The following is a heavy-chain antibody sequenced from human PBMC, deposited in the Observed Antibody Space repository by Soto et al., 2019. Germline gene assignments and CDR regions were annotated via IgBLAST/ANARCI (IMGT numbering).Heavy chain of an antibody. J-gene: IGHJ4*02. D-gene: IGHD6-6*01. CDR3: AKRFDDSSTWSFDH. V-gene: IGHV3-23*01. CDR1: GFTFYNYV. Sequence: QSWGSLRLSCAASGFTFYNYVMTCFRHSPGKGLEWVAGISGNGARAYYGDSVKGRFIVSRDNSKNTQYLQMNSLRVEDTALYYCAKRFDDSSTWSFDHWGLGTLVTVSS. CDR2: ISGNGARA.